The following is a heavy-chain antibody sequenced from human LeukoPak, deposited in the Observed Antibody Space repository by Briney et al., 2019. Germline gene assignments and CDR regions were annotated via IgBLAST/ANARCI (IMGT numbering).Heavy chain of an antibody. CDR3: AHSVDMAVGDNWFDP. D-gene: IGHD3-9*01. J-gene: IGHJ5*02. Sequence: SGPTLVKPTQTLTLTCTFSGFSLSTSGVGVGWIRQPPGKALEWLALIYWNDDKCYSPSLKSRLTITKDTSKNQVVLTMTNMDPVDTATYYCAHSVDMAVGDNWFDPWGQGTLVTVSS. CDR1: GFSLSTSGVG. CDR2: IYWNDDK. V-gene: IGHV2-5*01.